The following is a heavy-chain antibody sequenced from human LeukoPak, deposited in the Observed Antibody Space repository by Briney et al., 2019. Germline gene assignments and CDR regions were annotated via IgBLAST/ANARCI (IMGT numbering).Heavy chain of an antibody. CDR1: GFTVSSDY. D-gene: IGHD1-26*01. Sequence: GGSLRLSCAASGFTVSSDYMNWVRQAPGKGLEWVSVIQSGGTTYYADSVKGRFTISRDISKNTLYLQMDSLRSEDTAVYYCAREPWGAKGAAWGMDVWGQGTTVTVSS. CDR3: AREPWGAKGAAWGMDV. CDR2: IQSGGTT. J-gene: IGHJ6*02. V-gene: IGHV3-53*01.